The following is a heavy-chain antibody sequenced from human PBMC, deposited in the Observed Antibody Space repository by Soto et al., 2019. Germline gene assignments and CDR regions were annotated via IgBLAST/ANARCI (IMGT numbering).Heavy chain of an antibody. CDR2: IIPIFSTA. V-gene: IGHV1-69*13. J-gene: IGHJ4*02. Sequence: ASVKVSCKASEGTFSSYAISWVRQAPGQGIEWMGGIIPIFSTANYAQKFQGRVTITADESTSTADMELSSLRFEDRAVYYCASQVGYYDSSGYYGRAGYYFDYWGQGTLVTVSS. D-gene: IGHD3-22*01. CDR1: EGTFSSYA. CDR3: ASQVGYYDSSGYYGRAGYYFDY.